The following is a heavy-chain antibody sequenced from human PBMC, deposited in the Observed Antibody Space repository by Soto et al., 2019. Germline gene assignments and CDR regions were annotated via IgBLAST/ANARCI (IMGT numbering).Heavy chain of an antibody. J-gene: IGHJ4*02. CDR1: GDSVSGNSAA. CDR2: TYYRSKWYN. Sequence: PSQTLSLTCAISGDSVSGNSAAWNWIRQSPSRGLEWLGRTYYRSKWYNDYAVSVKSRITVTPDTSTNQFSLRLSSVTAADTAVYYCARKAWTRLDHWGQGALGTVPQ. CDR3: ARKAWTRLDH. D-gene: IGHD1-1*01. V-gene: IGHV6-1*01.